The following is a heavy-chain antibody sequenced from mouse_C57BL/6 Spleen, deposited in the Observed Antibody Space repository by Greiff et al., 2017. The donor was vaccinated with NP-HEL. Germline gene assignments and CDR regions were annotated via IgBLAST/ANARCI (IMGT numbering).Heavy chain of an antibody. CDR2: IYPGDGDT. CDR1: GYAFSSSW. CDR3: ARDTVDGWYFDV. Sequence: QVQLKESGPELVKPGASVKISCKASGYAFSSSWMNWVKQRPGKGLEWIGRIYPGDGDTNYNGKFKGKATLTADKSSSTAYMQLSSLTSEDSAVYFCARDTVDGWYFDVWGTGTTVTVSS. D-gene: IGHD1-1*01. V-gene: IGHV1-82*01. J-gene: IGHJ1*03.